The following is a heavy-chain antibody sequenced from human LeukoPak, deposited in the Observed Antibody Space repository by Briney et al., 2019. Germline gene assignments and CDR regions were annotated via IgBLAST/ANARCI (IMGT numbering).Heavy chain of an antibody. J-gene: IGHJ4*02. CDR1: GFAFNNYA. D-gene: IGHD6-19*01. Sequence: SGGSLRLSCAASGFAFNNYAMRWVRRARGRGLEGVSSFGGSGGSTYYADSVRGRFTMSRDNSKNTLYLQMNSLRAEDTAVYFCAKEGDSSGYYVILCFFDYWGQGTLVTVSS. CDR2: FGGSGGST. V-gene: IGHV3-23*01. CDR3: AKEGDSSGYYVILCFFDY.